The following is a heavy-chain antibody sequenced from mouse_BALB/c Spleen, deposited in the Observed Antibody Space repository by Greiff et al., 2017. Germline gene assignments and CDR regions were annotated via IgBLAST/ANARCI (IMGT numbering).Heavy chain of an antibody. CDR3: ARRRYGNYGYFDV. D-gene: IGHD2-10*02. Sequence: VQLQQSGPELVKPGASVKISCKASGYSFTGYYMHWVKQSHVKSLEWIGRINPYNGATSYNQNFKDKASLTVDKSSSTAYMELHSLTSEDSAVYYCARRRYGNYGYFDVWGAGTTVTVSS. V-gene: IGHV1-26*01. CDR2: INPYNGAT. J-gene: IGHJ1*01. CDR1: GYSFTGYY.